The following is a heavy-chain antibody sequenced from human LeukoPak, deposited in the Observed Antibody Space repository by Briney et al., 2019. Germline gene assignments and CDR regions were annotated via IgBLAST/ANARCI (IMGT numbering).Heavy chain of an antibody. V-gene: IGHV3-20*04. J-gene: IGHJ4*02. D-gene: IGHD6-13*01. Sequence: GGSLRLSCAASGFTFDDYGMSWVRQAPGKGLEWVSGINWNGGSTGYADSVKGRFTISRDNAKNSLYLQMNSLRAEDTALYYCARELLRSSWYRDYFDYWGQGTLVTVSS. CDR1: GFTFDDYG. CDR2: INWNGGST. CDR3: ARELLRSSWYRDYFDY.